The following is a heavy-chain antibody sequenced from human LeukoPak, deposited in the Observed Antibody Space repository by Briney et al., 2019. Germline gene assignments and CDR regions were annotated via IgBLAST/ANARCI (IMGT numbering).Heavy chain of an antibody. V-gene: IGHV1-2*02. CDR2: INPNSGGT. CDR1: GYTFTDYH. CDR3: ARDIRPRVESFDY. D-gene: IGHD3-3*01. J-gene: IGHJ4*02. Sequence: ASVKVSCKASGYTFTDYHIHWVRQAPGQGLEWMGWINPNSGGTNYAQNSQGRVTMTRDTSITTAYLDLTRLRSDDTAVYYCARDIRPRVESFDYWGQGSLVTVS.